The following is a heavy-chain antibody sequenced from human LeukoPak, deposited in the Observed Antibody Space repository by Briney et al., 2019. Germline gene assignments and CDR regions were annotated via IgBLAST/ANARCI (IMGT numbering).Heavy chain of an antibody. J-gene: IGHJ4*02. D-gene: IGHD3-22*01. V-gene: IGHV3-30*04. CDR1: GFTFSIYA. CDR3: ARGGRSGYYYPFEY. CDR2: ISYDGSNK. Sequence: PGRSLSLSCAASGFTFSIYAMHWVRQAPGKGLEWGAVISYDGSNKYYADSVKGRFTISRDNYKNTLYLQMNSLRAEDTAVYYCARGGRSGYYYPFEYWGPGTLVTVSS.